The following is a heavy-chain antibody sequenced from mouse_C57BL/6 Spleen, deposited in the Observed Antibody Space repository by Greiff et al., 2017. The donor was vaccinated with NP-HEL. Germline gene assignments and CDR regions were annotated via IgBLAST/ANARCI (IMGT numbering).Heavy chain of an antibody. V-gene: IGHV1-64*01. Sequence: VQLQQPGAELVKPGASVKLSCKASGYTFTSYWMHWVKQRPGQGLEWIGMIHPNSGSTNYNEKLKSKATLTVDKSSSTAYMQLSSLTSEDSAVYYCARDFSSLSYWYFDVWGTGTTVTVSS. CDR2: IHPNSGST. CDR3: ARDFSSLSYWYFDV. J-gene: IGHJ1*03. CDR1: GYTFTSYW. D-gene: IGHD1-1*01.